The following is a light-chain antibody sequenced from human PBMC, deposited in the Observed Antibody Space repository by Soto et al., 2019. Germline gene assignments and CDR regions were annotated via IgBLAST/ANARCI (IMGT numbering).Light chain of an antibody. V-gene: IGLV2-14*01. J-gene: IGLJ1*01. Sequence: QSVLTQPASVSGSPGQSITISCTGTKTDVGGYKYVSWYQQHPRTAPKLMIFEVNGRPSGVSDRFSGSKSGNTASLTISGLQTEDETDYYCSSFSSSSTPYVFGTGTKVTVL. CDR3: SSFSSSSTPYV. CDR2: EVN. CDR1: KTDVGGYKY.